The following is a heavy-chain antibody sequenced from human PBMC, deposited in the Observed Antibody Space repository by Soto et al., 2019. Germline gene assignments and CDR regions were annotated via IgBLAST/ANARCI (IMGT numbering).Heavy chain of an antibody. CDR2: ISYDGSNK. D-gene: IGHD3-22*01. V-gene: IGHV3-30*18. CDR3: AKEYYYDSSGYGHWFDP. J-gene: IGHJ5*02. CDR1: GFTFSSYG. Sequence: QVQLVESGGGVVQPGRSLRLSWAASGFTFSSYGMHWVRQAPGKGLEWVAVISYDGSNKYYADSVKGRFTISRDNSKNTLYLQMNSLRAEDTALYYCAKEYYYDSSGYGHWFDPWVQGTLVTVSS.